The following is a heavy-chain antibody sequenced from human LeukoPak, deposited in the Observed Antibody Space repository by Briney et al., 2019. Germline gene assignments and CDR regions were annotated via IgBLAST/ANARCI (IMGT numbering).Heavy chain of an antibody. CDR1: GFTFSSYA. D-gene: IGHD3-3*01. J-gene: IGHJ4*02. CDR2: ISGRGSST. V-gene: IGHV3-23*01. Sequence: GGSLRLSCAASGFTFSSYAMSWVRQAPGKGLEWVSAISGRGSSTYYADSVKGRFTISRDNSKNTLYLQMNSLRAEDTAVYNCVKNPEIFGVVLTFDYWGQGTPVTVSS. CDR3: VKNPEIFGVVLTFDY.